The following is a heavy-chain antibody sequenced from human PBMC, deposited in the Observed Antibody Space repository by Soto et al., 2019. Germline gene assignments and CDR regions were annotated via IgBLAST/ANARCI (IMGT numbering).Heavy chain of an antibody. J-gene: IGHJ4*02. CDR3: AKVGEHQLFFDY. D-gene: IGHD6-13*01. V-gene: IGHV3-30*18. CDR1: GFTFSSYG. Sequence: QVQLVESGGGVVQPGRSLRLSCAASGFTFSSYGMHWVRQAPGKGLEWVAVISYDGSNKYYADSVKGRFTISRDNSKNTLYLQMNSLRAEDTAVYYCAKVGEHQLFFDYWGQGTLVTVSS. CDR2: ISYDGSNK.